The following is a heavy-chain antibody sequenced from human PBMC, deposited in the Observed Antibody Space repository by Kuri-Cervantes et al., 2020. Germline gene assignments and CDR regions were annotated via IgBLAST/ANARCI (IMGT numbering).Heavy chain of an antibody. D-gene: IGHD2-2*01. Sequence: GDSLKISWPASGFTFSHYWVHWIRQAPGKGLVWVSRINSDGSSTSYADSVKGRFTISRDNAKNTLSLQMNSLRAEDTAVYYCTKDGGVVVPAAPLYYYYGMDVWGQGTTVIVSS. J-gene: IGHJ6*02. V-gene: IGHV3-74*01. CDR1: GFTFSHYW. CDR2: INSDGSST. CDR3: TKDGGVVVPAAPLYYYYGMDV.